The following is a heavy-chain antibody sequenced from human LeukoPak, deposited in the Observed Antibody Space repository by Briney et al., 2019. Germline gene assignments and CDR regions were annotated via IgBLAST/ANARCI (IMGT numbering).Heavy chain of an antibody. Sequence: PGGSLRLSCAASGFTFSTYGMSWVRQAPGKGLEWLSYISGSSSAINYADSVKGRFTISRDNAKNSLYLQMNSLRAEDTAVYYCASGPGKWGQGTLVTVSS. V-gene: IGHV3-48*04. CDR1: GFTFSTYG. CDR3: ASGPGK. CDR2: ISGSSSAI. J-gene: IGHJ4*02.